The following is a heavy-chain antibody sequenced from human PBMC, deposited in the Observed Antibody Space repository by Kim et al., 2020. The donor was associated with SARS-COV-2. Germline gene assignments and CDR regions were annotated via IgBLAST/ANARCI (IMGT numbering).Heavy chain of an antibody. J-gene: IGHJ4*02. CDR1: GFTFSSYW. V-gene: IGHV3-7*03. CDR2: IKQDGSEK. CDR3: ARKGWYDSSGIDY. Sequence: GGSLRLSCAASGFTFSSYWMSWVRQAPGKGLEWVANIKQDGSEKYYVDSVKGRFTISRDNAKNSLYLQMNSLRAEDTAVYYCARKGWYDSSGIDYWGRGTLVTVSS. D-gene: IGHD3-22*01.